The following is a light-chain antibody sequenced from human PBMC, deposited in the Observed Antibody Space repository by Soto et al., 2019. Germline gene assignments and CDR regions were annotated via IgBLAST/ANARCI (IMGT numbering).Light chain of an antibody. V-gene: IGLV1-40*01. CDR2: GNN. J-gene: IGLJ3*02. Sequence: QSVLTQPPSVSGAPGQRVTISCTGSSSNIGAGFDVHWYQHLPGTAPKVLIYGNNNRPSGVPDRFSGSQSGTSASLAITGLQAEDEADYYCQSYDSSLSSSGVFGGGTKVTVL. CDR3: QSYDSSLSSSGV. CDR1: SSNIGAGFD.